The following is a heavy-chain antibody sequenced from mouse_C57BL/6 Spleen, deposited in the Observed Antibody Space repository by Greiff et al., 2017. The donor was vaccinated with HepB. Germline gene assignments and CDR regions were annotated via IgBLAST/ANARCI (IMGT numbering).Heavy chain of an antibody. CDR1: GYTFTDYE. V-gene: IGHV1-15*01. CDR3: TRFFYDGYYFDY. J-gene: IGHJ2*01. CDR2: IDPETGGT. Sequence: QVQLKESGAELVRPGASVTLSCKASGYTFTDYEMHWVKQTPVHGLEWIGAIDPETGGTAYNQKFKGKAILTADKSSSTAYMELRSLTSEDSAVYYCTRFFYDGYYFDYWGQGTTLTVSS. D-gene: IGHD2-3*01.